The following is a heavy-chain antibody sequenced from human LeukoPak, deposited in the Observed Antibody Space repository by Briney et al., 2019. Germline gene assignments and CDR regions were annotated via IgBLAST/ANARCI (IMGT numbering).Heavy chain of an antibody. J-gene: IGHJ4*02. D-gene: IGHD6-13*01. V-gene: IGHV3-23*01. Sequence: PGGSLRLSCAASGFTFSSYGMSWVRQAPGKGLEWVSAISGSGGSTYYADSVKGRFTISRDNSKNTLHLQMDSLRPDDTAVYFCARDSIRQQLYYFDYWGRGTLVTVSS. CDR1: GFTFSSYG. CDR3: ARDSIRQQLYYFDY. CDR2: ISGSGGST.